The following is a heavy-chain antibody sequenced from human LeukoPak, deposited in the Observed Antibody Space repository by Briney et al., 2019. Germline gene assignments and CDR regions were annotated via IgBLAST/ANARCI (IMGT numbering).Heavy chain of an antibody. Sequence: PSETLSLTCAVSGGSISSGGYSWSWIRQPPGKGLEWIGYIFYSGSAYYNSSLESRVSISVDTSKNHVSLNLTSVTAADTAVYYCVRPESAGTKYRFDYWGQGALVTVSS. CDR1: GGSISSGGYS. D-gene: IGHD1-1*01. J-gene: IGHJ4*02. CDR2: IFYSGSA. CDR3: VRPESAGTKYRFDY. V-gene: IGHV4-30-4*07.